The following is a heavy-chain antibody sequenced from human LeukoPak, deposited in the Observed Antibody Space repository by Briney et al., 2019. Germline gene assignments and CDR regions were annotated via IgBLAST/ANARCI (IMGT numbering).Heavy chain of an antibody. CDR2: AYYSGST. D-gene: IGHD3-3*01. J-gene: IGHJ5*02. V-gene: IGHV4-59*01. CDR3: ARRVGWSGYYFFDP. CDR1: GGSISSYY. Sequence: SETLSLTCTVSGGSISSYYWSWIRQPPGKGLEWIGYAYYSGSTNYNPSLKSRVTISVDTSKNQFSLKLSSVTAADTAVYYCARRVGWSGYYFFDPWGQGTLVTVSS.